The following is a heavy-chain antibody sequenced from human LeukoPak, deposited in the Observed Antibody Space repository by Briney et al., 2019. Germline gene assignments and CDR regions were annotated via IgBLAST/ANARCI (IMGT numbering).Heavy chain of an antibody. V-gene: IGHV3-30*02. CDR1: GFTFSTYA. D-gene: IGHD6-19*01. CDR2: IRYDGSNK. Sequence: GGSLRLSCAASGFTFSTYAMHWVRQAPGKGLEWVAFIRYDGSNKYYADSVKGRFTISRDNSKNTLYLQMNSLRPEDTAVYYCAKDRGSGWYFHYRGQGTLVTVSS. J-gene: IGHJ4*02. CDR3: AKDRGSGWYFHY.